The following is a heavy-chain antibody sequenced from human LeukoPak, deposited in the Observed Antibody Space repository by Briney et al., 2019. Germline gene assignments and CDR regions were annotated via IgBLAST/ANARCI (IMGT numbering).Heavy chain of an antibody. Sequence: SVKVSCKASGGTFSGYAISWVRQAPGQGLEWMGRIIPILGIANYAQKFQGRVTITADKSTSTAYMELSSLRSEDTAVYYCATEYGSGSYPFDYWGQGTLVTVSS. J-gene: IGHJ4*02. CDR3: ATEYGSGSYPFDY. CDR2: IIPILGIA. V-gene: IGHV1-69*04. CDR1: GGTFSGYA. D-gene: IGHD3-10*01.